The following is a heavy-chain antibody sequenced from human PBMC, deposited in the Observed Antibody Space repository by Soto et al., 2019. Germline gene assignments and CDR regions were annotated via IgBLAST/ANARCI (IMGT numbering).Heavy chain of an antibody. D-gene: IGHD6-6*01. Sequence: SQTLSLTCAISGDSVSSNSAAWNWIRQSPSRGLEWLGRTYYRSKWYNDYAVSVKSRITINPDTSKNQFSLQLNSVTPEDTAVYYCARDLIEYSSSSDWFDPRGQGNLVTVSS. CDR3: ARDLIEYSSSSDWFDP. CDR1: GDSVSSNSAA. CDR2: TYYRSKWYN. J-gene: IGHJ5*02. V-gene: IGHV6-1*01.